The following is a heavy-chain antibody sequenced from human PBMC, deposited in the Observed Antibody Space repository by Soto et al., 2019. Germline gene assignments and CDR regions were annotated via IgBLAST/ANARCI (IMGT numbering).Heavy chain of an antibody. CDR2: IHSSGSA. V-gene: IGHV4-31*03. CDR3: ASSFSFCGNDCYPI. CDR1: GCSISSGGFY. Sequence: TLSLTCTVAGCSISSGGFYWSWIRQDPGKGLECIAFIHSSGSAHYNPSLKSRVTISVDTSKNQFSLKLSSVTAADTAVYYCASSFSFCGNDCYPIWGRGTPVTVSS. J-gene: IGHJ4*02. D-gene: IGHD2-21*02.